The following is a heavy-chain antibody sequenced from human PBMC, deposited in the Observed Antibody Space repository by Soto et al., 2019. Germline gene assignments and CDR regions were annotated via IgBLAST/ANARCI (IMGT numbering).Heavy chain of an antibody. V-gene: IGHV4-59*01. CDR2: IYYSGST. Sequence: SETLSLTCTVSGGSISSYYWSWIRQPPGKGLEWIGYIYYSGSTNYNPSLKSRVTISVDTSKNQFSLKLSSVTAADTAVYYCARGGYTIFGVDDAFDIWGQGTMVTVSS. CDR1: GGSISSYY. CDR3: ARGGYTIFGVDDAFDI. J-gene: IGHJ3*02. D-gene: IGHD3-3*01.